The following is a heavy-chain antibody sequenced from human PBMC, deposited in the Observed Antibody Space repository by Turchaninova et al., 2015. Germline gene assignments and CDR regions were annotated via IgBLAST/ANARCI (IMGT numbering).Heavy chain of an antibody. Sequence: VKLVGSGGGVGRPGGSLRLLCAASGFTFSNAWMNWGRQAPGKGRGWVGRIKIKVGGGTIDYAAPVKGRFTISRDDSKNTVYLQMNSLKTEDTAVYYCATGGYYMDFWGKGTTVTVSS. CDR2: IKIKVGGGTI. V-gene: IGHV3-15*01. J-gene: IGHJ6*03. CDR3: ATGGYYMDF. CDR1: GFTFSNAW.